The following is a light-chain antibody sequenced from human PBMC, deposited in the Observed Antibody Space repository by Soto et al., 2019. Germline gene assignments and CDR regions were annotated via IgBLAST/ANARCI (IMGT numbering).Light chain of an antibody. Sequence: EILLTESPGALAVSPREVATLSCRASQSVRDNLAWYQQKPGQPQRLVIYRASTRAAGFSARISGSVSGTEFTLSISSLQTEDSAVYYCQQYYHWPPWTFGQGTKLDI. CDR2: RAS. CDR1: QSVRDN. CDR3: QQYYHWPPWT. J-gene: IGKJ1*01. V-gene: IGKV3-15*01.